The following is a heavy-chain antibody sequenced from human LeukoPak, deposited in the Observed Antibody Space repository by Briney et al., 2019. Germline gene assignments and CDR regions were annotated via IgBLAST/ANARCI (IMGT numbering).Heavy chain of an antibody. CDR1: GYSFASNY. CDR2: IYPRDGST. V-gene: IGHV1-46*01. Sequence: ASVKVSCKASGYSFASNYIHWVRQAPGQGLEWMGMIYPRDGSTSYAQKFQGRVTVTRDTSTSTVHMELSGLRSEDTAVYYCARDQEAFDYWGQGTLVTVSS. CDR3: ARDQEAFDY. J-gene: IGHJ4*02.